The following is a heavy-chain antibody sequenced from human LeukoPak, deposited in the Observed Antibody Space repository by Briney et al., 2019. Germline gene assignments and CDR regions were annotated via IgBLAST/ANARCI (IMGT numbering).Heavy chain of an antibody. CDR1: GYSFASNY. CDR2: IYPRDGST. V-gene: IGHV1-46*01. Sequence: ASVKVSCKASGYSFASNYIHWVRQAPGQGLEWMGMIYPRDGSTSYAQKFQGRVTVTRDTSTSTVHMELSGLRSEDTAVYYCARDQEAFDYWGQGTLVTVSS. CDR3: ARDQEAFDY. J-gene: IGHJ4*02.